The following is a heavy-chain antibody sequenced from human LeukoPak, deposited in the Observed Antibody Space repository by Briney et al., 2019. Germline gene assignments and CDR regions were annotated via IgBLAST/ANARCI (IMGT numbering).Heavy chain of an antibody. V-gene: IGHV4-59*01. CDR2: IYYSGST. D-gene: IGHD1-1*01. J-gene: IGHJ5*02. CDR1: GGSISSSY. CDR3: ARGNELFDP. Sequence: SETLSLTCSVSGGSISSSYWSWIRQPPGKGLEYIGYIYYSGSTNFNPSLKSRVTISVDTSKNQFSLKLSSVTAADTAVYYCARGNELFDPWGQGTLVTVSS.